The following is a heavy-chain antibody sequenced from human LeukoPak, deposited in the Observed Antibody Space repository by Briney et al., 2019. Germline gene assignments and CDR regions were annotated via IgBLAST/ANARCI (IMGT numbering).Heavy chain of an antibody. Sequence: RPSETLSLTCTVSGGSISSSSYYWGWIRQPPGKGLEWIGSIYYSGSTYYNPSLKSRVTISVDTSKNQFSLKLSSVTAADTAVYYCARYKGDYYDSSGYFPYYFGYWGQGTLVTVSS. CDR3: ARYKGDYYDSSGYFPYYFGY. CDR1: GGSISSSSYY. J-gene: IGHJ4*02. CDR2: IYYSGST. V-gene: IGHV4-39*01. D-gene: IGHD3-22*01.